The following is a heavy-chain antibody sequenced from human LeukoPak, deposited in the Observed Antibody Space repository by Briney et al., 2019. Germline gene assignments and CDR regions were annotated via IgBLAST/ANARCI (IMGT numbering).Heavy chain of an antibody. CDR2: ISSGGSTV. V-gene: IGHV3-11*01. Sequence: GGSLRLSCAASGFTFRDHYMSWIRQAPGKGLEWVSNISSGGSTVYYADSAKGRFTNSRDNAKNSLSLQMNSLRAEDTAVYYCARKRMDSDAFDIWGQGTMVTVSS. CDR1: GFTFRDHY. D-gene: IGHD3/OR15-3a*01. CDR3: ARKRMDSDAFDI. J-gene: IGHJ3*02.